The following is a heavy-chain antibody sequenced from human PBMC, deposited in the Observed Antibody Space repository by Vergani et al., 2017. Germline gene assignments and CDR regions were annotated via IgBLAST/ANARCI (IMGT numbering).Heavy chain of an antibody. Sequence: QVQLVESGGGVVQPGRSLILSCTSSGFTFSTYAMHWVRQAPGKGLEWVAIIYYDGSKKYYADSVKGRFTISRDNSRNTLDLLMSSLRAEDTAIYYCVREGSYWGSTTYRNPSYVYYYHMDVWGEGTTVTVSS. D-gene: IGHD2/OR15-2a*01. CDR1: GFTFSTYA. CDR2: IYYDGSKK. J-gene: IGHJ6*03. CDR3: VREGSYWGSTTYRNPSYVYYYHMDV. V-gene: IGHV3-33*01.